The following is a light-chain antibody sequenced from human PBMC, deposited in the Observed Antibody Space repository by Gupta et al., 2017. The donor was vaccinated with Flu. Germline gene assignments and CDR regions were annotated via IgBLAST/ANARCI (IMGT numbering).Light chain of an antibody. Sequence: VTISCSGGNSNMGNSYVSLYQQLPGTAPKVLISKNNQRPSEVPARFSGSRSDTSATRRIKGLRTEDEAVYYCVAWENSLSAVVFGGGTKVTVL. CDR2: KNN. CDR1: NSNMGNSY. V-gene: IGLV1-51*02. CDR3: VAWENSLSAVV. J-gene: IGLJ3*02.